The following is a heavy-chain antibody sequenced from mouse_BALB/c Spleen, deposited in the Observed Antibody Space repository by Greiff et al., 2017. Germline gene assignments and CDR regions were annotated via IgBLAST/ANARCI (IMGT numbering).Heavy chain of an antibody. CDR1: GYSITSDYA. J-gene: IGHJ1*01. CDR2: ISYSGST. CDR3: AANYDYGSSGYFDV. D-gene: IGHD1-1*01. Sequence: EVQGVESGPGLVKPSQSLSLTCTVTGYSITSDYAWYWIRQFPGNRLEWVGYISYSGSTSYHPSLKSRISITRDTTKNQFFLQLNSVTTEDTATYYCAANYDYGSSGYFDVWGAGTTVTVSA. V-gene: IGHV3-2*02.